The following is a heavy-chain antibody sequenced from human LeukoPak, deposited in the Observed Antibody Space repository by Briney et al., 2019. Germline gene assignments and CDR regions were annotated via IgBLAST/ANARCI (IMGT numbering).Heavy chain of an antibody. Sequence: GASVKVSCKASGGTFSSYAISWVRQAPGQGLEWMGWISAYNGNTNYAQKPQGRVTMTTDTSTSTAYMELRSLRSDDTAVYYCARDQGGAARQDFYYYYYGMDVWGQGTTVTVSS. CDR2: ISAYNGNT. D-gene: IGHD6-6*01. J-gene: IGHJ6*02. CDR3: ARDQGGAARQDFYYYYYGMDV. V-gene: IGHV1-18*01. CDR1: GGTFSSYA.